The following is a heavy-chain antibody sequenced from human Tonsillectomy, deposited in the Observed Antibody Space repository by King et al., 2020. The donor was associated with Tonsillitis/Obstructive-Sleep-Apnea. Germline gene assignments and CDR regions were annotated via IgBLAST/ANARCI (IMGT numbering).Heavy chain of an antibody. CDR2: IDPCDSYT. CDR3: ARRQYYYDSSGQGYYYYYYMDV. CDR1: GYSFTSYW. Sequence: QLVQSGAEVKKPGESLRISCKGSGYSFTSYWISWVRQMPGKALEWMGSIDPCDSYTNYSLAFQGHVTISADKSISTAYLQWSSLKASDTAMYYCARRQYYYDSSGQGYYYYYYMDVWGKGTTVTVSS. J-gene: IGHJ6*03. D-gene: IGHD3-22*01. V-gene: IGHV5-10-1*01.